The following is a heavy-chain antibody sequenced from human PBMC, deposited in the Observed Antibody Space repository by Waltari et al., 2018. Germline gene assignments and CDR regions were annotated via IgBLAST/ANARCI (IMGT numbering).Heavy chain of an antibody. V-gene: IGHV1-69*08. D-gene: IGHD1-26*01. Sequence: QVQLVQSGAEVKKPGSSVKVSCKASGGTFSSYTISWVRQAPGQGLEWMGRIIPIRGIANYAQKFQGRVTITADKSTSTAYMELSSLRAEDTALYYCAKDAHYYKAYGMDVWGQGTTVTVSS. CDR1: GGTFSSYT. J-gene: IGHJ6*02. CDR3: AKDAHYYKAYGMDV. CDR2: IIPIRGIA.